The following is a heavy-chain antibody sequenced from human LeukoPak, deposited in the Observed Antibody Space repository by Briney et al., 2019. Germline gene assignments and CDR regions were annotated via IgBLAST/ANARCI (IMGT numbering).Heavy chain of an antibody. CDR2: INPNSGDA. D-gene: IGHD2-15*01. CDR3: ARENCSGGSCFPFDY. V-gene: IGHV1-8*02. CDR1: GYIFTGYY. Sequence: ASVKVSCKASGYIFTGYYIHWVRQAPGQGLELMGLINPNSGDAKYAQKFQGRVTMTRNTSISTAYMELSSLRSEDTAVYYCARENCSGGSCFPFDYWGQGTLVTVSS. J-gene: IGHJ4*02.